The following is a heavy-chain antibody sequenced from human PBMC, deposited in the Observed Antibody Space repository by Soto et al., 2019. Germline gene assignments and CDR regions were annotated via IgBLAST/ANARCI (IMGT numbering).Heavy chain of an antibody. V-gene: IGHV1-69*04. J-gene: IGHJ3*02. CDR2: IIPILGIA. CDR1: GGTFSSYT. Sequence: SVKVSCKASGGTFSSYTISWVRQAPGQGLEWMGRIIPILGIANYAQKFQGRVTITADKSTSTAYMELSSLRSEDMAVYYCAREAVEGYATAFDIWGQGTMVTVSS. CDR3: AREAVEGYATAFDI. D-gene: IGHD5-12*01.